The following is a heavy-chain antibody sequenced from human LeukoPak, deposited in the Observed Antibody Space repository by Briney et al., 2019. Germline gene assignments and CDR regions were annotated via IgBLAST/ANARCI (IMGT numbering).Heavy chain of an antibody. J-gene: IGHJ4*02. CDR3: ARSLPYGTTWYGRSDF. CDR2: ISYDGSNK. D-gene: IGHD6-13*01. V-gene: IGHV3-30*04. CDR1: GFTFSSYA. Sequence: GGSLRLSCAASGFTFSSYAMHWVRQAPGKGLEWVAVISYDGSNKYYADSVKGRFTISRDNSKNTLYLQMNSLRAEDTAIYYCARSLPYGTTWYGRSDFWGQGTLVTVSS.